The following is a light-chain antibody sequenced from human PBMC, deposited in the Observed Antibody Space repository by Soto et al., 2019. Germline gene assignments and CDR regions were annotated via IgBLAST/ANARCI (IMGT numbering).Light chain of an antibody. V-gene: IGKV3-20*01. J-gene: IGKJ4*01. CDR2: RAS. CDR1: QSVSSDY. CDR3: QQYGSSPLT. Sequence: EIVLTQSPGTPSLYLGERATLSCRASQSVSSDYVAWYRQKPGQVPTVLIYRASTRATGIPDRFSGSGSGTDFTLTISRVEPEDFAVYYCQQYGSSPLTFGGGTKVDI.